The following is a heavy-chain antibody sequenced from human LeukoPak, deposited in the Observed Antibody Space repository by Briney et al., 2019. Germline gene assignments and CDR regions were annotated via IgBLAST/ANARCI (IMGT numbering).Heavy chain of an antibody. CDR1: GFTFSSYE. J-gene: IGHJ6*03. D-gene: IGHD3-22*01. V-gene: IGHV3-48*03. CDR3: ATITMIVVVIGNYYYYMDV. Sequence: PGESLRLSCAASGFTFSSYEMNWVRQAPGKGLEWVSYISSSGSTIYYADSVKGRFTISRDNAKNSLYLQMNNLRAEDTAVYYCATITMIVVVIGNYYYYMDVWGKGTTVTVSS. CDR2: ISSSGSTI.